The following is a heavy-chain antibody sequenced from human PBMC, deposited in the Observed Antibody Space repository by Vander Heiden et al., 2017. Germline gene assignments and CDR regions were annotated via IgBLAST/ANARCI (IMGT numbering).Heavy chain of an antibody. CDR1: GGTFSSYA. V-gene: IGHV1-69*01. CDR2: IIPIFGTA. D-gene: IGHD1-1*01. Sequence: QVQLVQSGAEVKKPGSSVKVSCEASGGTFSSYAISWVRQAPGQGLEWMGGIIPIFGTANYAQKFQGRVTITADESTSTAYMELSSLRSEDTAVYYCARDPSRLQREIGDYWGQGTLVTVSS. J-gene: IGHJ4*02. CDR3: ARDPSRLQREIGDY.